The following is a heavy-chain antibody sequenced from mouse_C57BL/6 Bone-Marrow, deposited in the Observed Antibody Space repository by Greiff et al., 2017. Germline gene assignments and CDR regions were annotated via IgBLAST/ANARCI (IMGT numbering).Heavy chain of an antibody. CDR3: ARGGVYSNYYFDY. D-gene: IGHD2-5*01. CDR2: INPYNGDT. CDR1: GYSFTGYF. Sequence: EVKVVESGPELVKPGDSVKISCKASGYSFTGYFMNWVMQSHGKSLEWIGRINPYNGDTFYNQKFKGKATLTVDKSSSTAHMELRSLTSEDSAVYYCARGGVYSNYYFDYWGQGTTLTVSS. V-gene: IGHV1-20*01. J-gene: IGHJ2*01.